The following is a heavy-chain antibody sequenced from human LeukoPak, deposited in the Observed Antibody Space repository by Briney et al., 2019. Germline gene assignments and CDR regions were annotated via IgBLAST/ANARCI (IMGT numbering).Heavy chain of an antibody. CDR3: ARDGSRIAAAGRWFDP. Sequence: SGGSLRLSCAASGFTFSDYYMSWIRQAPEKGLEWVSYISSSGSTIYYADSVKGRFTISRDNAKNSLYLQMNSLRAEDTAVYYCARDGSRIAAAGRWFDPWGQGTLVTVSS. V-gene: IGHV3-11*01. D-gene: IGHD6-13*01. J-gene: IGHJ5*02. CDR2: ISSSGSTI. CDR1: GFTFSDYY.